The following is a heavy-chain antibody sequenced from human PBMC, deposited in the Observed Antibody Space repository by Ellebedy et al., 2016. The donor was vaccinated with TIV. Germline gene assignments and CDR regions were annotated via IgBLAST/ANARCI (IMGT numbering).Heavy chain of an antibody. V-gene: IGHV1-8*01. CDR3: ARGWSSSSWWEYFQH. CDR2: MNPNSGNT. J-gene: IGHJ1*01. CDR1: GYTFTSYD. D-gene: IGHD6-13*01. Sequence: ASVKVSCXASGYTFTSYDIKWVRQATGQGLEWMGWMNPNSGNTGYAQKFQGRVTMTRNTSISTAYMELRSLRSDDTAVYYCARGWSSSSWWEYFQHWGQGTLVTVSS.